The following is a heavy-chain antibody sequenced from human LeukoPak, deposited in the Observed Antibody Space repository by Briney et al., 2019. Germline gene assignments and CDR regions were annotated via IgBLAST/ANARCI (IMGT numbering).Heavy chain of an antibody. J-gene: IGHJ4*02. D-gene: IGHD6-13*01. Sequence: ASVKVSCKASGYTFSTYRIIWVRQAPGQGLEWMGWISVYNGNTNYAQKLQGRVTMTTDTSTGTAYMELRSLRSDDTALYYCARGSSGWSFDYWGQETLVTVSS. CDR2: ISVYNGNT. CDR1: GYTFSTYR. CDR3: ARGSSGWSFDY. V-gene: IGHV1-18*01.